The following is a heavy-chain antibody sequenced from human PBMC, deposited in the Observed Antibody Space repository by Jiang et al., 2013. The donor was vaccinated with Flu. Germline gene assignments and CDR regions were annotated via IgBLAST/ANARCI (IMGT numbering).Heavy chain of an antibody. J-gene: IGHJ4*02. V-gene: IGHV3-23*01. Sequence: RLSCAASGFTFSIYAMSWVRQAPGQGPQWVSAISAGGGNTDYADSVRGRFTISRDNSKNTLYLQINSLTAEDTAVYYCAKMTSSGYYYGRLGSWGQGTLVTVSS. CDR3: AKMTSSGYYYGRLGS. D-gene: IGHD3-22*01. CDR1: GFTFSIYA. CDR2: ISAGGGNT.